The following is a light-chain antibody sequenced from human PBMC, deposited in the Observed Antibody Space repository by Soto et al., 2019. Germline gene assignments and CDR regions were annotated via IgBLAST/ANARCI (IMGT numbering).Light chain of an antibody. CDR3: QQRSNWPPRT. CDR2: DAS. V-gene: IGKV3-11*01. Sequence: EIVLTQSPATLSLSPGERATLSCRASQSVSSYLAWYQQKPGQAPRLLIYDASNRATGIPARFSGSGSGTDFXLTISSLEPXXFAVYYCQQRSNWPPRTFGQGTRLEIK. J-gene: IGKJ5*01. CDR1: QSVSSY.